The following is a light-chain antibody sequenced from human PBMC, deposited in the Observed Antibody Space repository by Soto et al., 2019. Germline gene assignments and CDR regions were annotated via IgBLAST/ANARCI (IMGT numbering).Light chain of an antibody. CDR2: GVS. Sequence: EIVLTQSPGTLSLSPGERATLSCRASQSVSSSYLAWYQQKPGQAPRLLIHGVSTRATGIPDRFSGSGSGTDFTLTISRLEPEDFAVYYCQQYNSWPLTFGGGTKVEIK. CDR1: QSVSSSY. CDR3: QQYNSWPLT. V-gene: IGKV3-20*01. J-gene: IGKJ4*01.